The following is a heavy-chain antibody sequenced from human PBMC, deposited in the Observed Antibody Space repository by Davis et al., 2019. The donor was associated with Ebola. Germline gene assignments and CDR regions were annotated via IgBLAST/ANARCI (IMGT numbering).Heavy chain of an antibody. V-gene: IGHV3-66*01. CDR2: IYSGGST. CDR3: ARDPDSGYLDY. Sequence: PGGSLRLSCAASGFTVSSNYMSWVRQAPGKGLEWVSVIYSGGSTYYADSVKGRFTISRDNSKNTLYLQMNSLRAEDTAVYYCARDPDSGYLDYWGQGTLVTVSS. CDR1: GFTVSSNY. D-gene: IGHD2-15*01. J-gene: IGHJ4*02.